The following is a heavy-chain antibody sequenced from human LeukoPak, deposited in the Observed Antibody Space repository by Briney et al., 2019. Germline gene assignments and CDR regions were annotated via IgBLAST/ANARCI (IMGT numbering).Heavy chain of an antibody. V-gene: IGHV3-74*01. Sequence: SGESLRLSCAAAGFTFGSDWMHWVRQAPGKGLVWVSRINRDGSITTYADSVKGRFTISRDNTKNTLYLQMNSLRAEDTAVYYCARRPDYRSRDAFDIWGQGTMVTVSS. CDR3: ARRPDYRSRDAFDI. CDR2: INRDGSIT. CDR1: GFTFGSDW. D-gene: IGHD4/OR15-4a*01. J-gene: IGHJ3*02.